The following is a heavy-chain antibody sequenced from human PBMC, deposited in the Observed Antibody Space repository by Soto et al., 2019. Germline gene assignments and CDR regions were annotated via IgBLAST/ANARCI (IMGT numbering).Heavy chain of an antibody. V-gene: IGHV1-3*01. CDR2: INAGNGNT. CDR1: GYTFTSYA. Sequence: GASVKVSCKASGYTFTSYAMHWVRQAPGQRLEWMGWINAGNGNTKYSQKFQGRVTITRDTSASTAYMEQSSLRSEDTAVYYCARDGSSIAAAGPFDYWGQGTLVSVSS. CDR3: ARDGSSIAAAGPFDY. J-gene: IGHJ4*02. D-gene: IGHD6-13*01.